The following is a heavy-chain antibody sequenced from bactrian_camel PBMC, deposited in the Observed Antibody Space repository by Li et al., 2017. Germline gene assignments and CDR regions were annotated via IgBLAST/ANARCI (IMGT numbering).Heavy chain of an antibody. J-gene: IGHJ6*01. CDR1: GYTVSSTR. Sequence: VQLVESGGGSVQAGGSLRLSCAASGYTVSSTRMGWFRQAPGKERERVAAISKGGTYTFYSDSVKGRFTISQDNSKNMVFLEMNDLLPEDTAMYYCATRDSDVKVGHGETVSAGRWRRRTSRFGCTLHSDFGYWGQGTQVTVS. V-gene: IGHV3S40*01. CDR2: ISKGGTYT. CDR3: ATRDSDVKVGHGETVSAGRWRRRTSRFGCTLHSDFGY. D-gene: IGHD1*01.